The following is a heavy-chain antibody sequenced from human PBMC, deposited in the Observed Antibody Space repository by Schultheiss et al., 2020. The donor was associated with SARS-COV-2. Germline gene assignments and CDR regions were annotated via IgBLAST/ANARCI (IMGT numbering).Heavy chain of an antibody. CDR1: GFTFSSYA. CDR3: ARDQGSSFPPYYFDY. D-gene: IGHD6-6*01. V-gene: IGHV3-23*01. CDR2: ISGSGGST. Sequence: GGSLRLSCAASGFTFSSYAMSWVRQAPGKGLEWVSAISGSGGSTYYADSVKGRFTISRDNAKNTLYLQMNSLRAEDTAVYYCARDQGSSFPPYYFDYWGQGTTVTVSS. J-gene: IGHJ4*03.